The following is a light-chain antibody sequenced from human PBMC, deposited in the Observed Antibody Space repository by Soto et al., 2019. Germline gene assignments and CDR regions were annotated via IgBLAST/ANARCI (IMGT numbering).Light chain of an antibody. Sequence: QSVLTQPPSASGTPGQTVTISRSGSSSNIGSAYIYWYQHLPGTAPKLLIYRNNQRPSGVPDRFSASKSGTSASLAISGLRSEVEADYYCAAWDDSLVVFGGGSQLIVL. CDR3: AAWDDSLVV. V-gene: IGLV1-47*01. J-gene: IGLJ2*01. CDR2: RNN. CDR1: SSNIGSAY.